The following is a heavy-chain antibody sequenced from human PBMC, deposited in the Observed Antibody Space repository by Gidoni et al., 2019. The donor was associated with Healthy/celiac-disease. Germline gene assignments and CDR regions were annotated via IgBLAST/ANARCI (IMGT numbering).Heavy chain of an antibody. D-gene: IGHD2-2*02. CDR1: GGSISSYY. V-gene: IGHV4-4*07. Sequence: QVQLQESGPGLVKPSETLSLTCTVSGGSISSYYWSWIRQPAGKGLEWIGRIYTSGSTNYNPSLKSRVTMSVDTSKNQFSLKLSSVTAADTAVYYCARGGDVPAAIPWAWFDPWGQGTLVTVSS. J-gene: IGHJ5*02. CDR3: ARGGDVPAAIPWAWFDP. CDR2: IYTSGST.